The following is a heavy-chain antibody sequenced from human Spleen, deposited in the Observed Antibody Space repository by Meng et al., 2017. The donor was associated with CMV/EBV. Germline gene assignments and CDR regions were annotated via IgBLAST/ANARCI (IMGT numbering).Heavy chain of an antibody. V-gene: IGHV1-69*02. CDR3: ARQYCTGASCYAGWFDP. Sequence: GTLINYILSCVRQAPGQGLEWMGRVIPLLGMTDYTEKFQGRLTITADKSTSTAYMELSGLKSEDTAVYYCARQYCTGASCYAGWFDPCGQGTLVTVSS. J-gene: IGHJ5*02. D-gene: IGHD2-2*01. CDR1: GTLINYI. CDR2: VIPLLGMT.